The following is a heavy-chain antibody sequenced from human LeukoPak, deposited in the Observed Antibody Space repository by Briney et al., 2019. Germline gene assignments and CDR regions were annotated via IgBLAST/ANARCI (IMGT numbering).Heavy chain of an antibody. D-gene: IGHD6-19*01. CDR2: IYYSGST. CDR1: GGSIRSGDYY. J-gene: IGHJ4*02. V-gene: IGHV4-30-4*01. CDR3: ARTVAGRLDYFDY. Sequence: PSQTLSLTCTVSGGSIRSGDYYWSWIRQPPGKGLEWIGYIYYSGSTYYNPSLKSRVTISVDTSKNQFSLKLSSVTAADTAVYYCARTVAGRLDYFDYWGQGTLVTVSS.